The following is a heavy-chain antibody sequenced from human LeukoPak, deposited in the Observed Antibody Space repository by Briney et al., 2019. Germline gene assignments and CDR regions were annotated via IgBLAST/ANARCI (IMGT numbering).Heavy chain of an antibody. Sequence: AGGSLRLSCAASGFTVDSNYLSWVRQAPGKGLEWVSTIYTGGNTYYAASVKGRFIISRDFSKNTVFLHMNSLRAEDTAMYYCARGDDSGYYDYFDYWGQGALVTVSS. J-gene: IGHJ4*02. CDR1: GFTVDSNY. CDR2: IYTGGNT. CDR3: ARGDDSGYYDYFDY. V-gene: IGHV3-53*01. D-gene: IGHD3-22*01.